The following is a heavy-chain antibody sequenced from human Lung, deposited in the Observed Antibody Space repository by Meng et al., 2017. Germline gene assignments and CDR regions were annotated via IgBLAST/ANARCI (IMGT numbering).Heavy chain of an antibody. D-gene: IGHD4-11*01. CDR1: GGSFSDYY. Sequence: QVHRQQVGAGRLKPSETLSLTGVVSGGSFSDYYWSWIRQPPGKGLEWIGEINHSGSTNYNPSLESRATISVDTSQNNLSLKLSSVTAADSAVYYCARGPTTMAHDFDYWGQGTLVTVSS. CDR3: ARGPTTMAHDFDY. J-gene: IGHJ4*02. V-gene: IGHV4-34*01. CDR2: INHSGST.